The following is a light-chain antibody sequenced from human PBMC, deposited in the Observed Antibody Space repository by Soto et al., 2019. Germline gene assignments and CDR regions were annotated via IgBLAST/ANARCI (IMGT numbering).Light chain of an antibody. CDR1: SSDVGGHNY. CDR2: DVS. J-gene: IGLJ2*01. Sequence: QSALTQPASVSGSPGQSITISCTGTSSDVGGHNYVSWYQQHPGKAPKLMIYDVSNRPSGVSNRFSGSTSGNTASLTISGLQAEDEADYYCSSYTSSSTVVFGGGTKLTVL. CDR3: SSYTSSSTVV. V-gene: IGLV2-14*01.